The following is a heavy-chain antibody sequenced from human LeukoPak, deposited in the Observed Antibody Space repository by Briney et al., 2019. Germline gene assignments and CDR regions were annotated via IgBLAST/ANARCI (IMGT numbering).Heavy chain of an antibody. CDR3: ARGHTSYSSGWPAP. D-gene: IGHD6-19*01. CDR1: VESSSAYY. Sequence: PSEALSVTCVDHVESSSAYYWSWMSQPPGKGLEWVAEINHSGSTNHKPSLKSRVTIPVDTPKNQFSLKLSSVTAADTAVYYCARGHTSYSSGWPAPSGQGTLVTVSA. J-gene: IGHJ5*02. CDR2: INHSGST. V-gene: IGHV4-34*01.